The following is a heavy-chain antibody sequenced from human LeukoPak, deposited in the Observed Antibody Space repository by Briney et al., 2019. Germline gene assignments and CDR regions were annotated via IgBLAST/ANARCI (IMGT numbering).Heavy chain of an antibody. V-gene: IGHV5-51*01. CDR1: GYIFTNYW. CDR3: ARHVRTARYFDN. J-gene: IGHJ4*02. CDR2: IYPGASDT. Sequence: GESLQISCKGSGYIFTNYWIAWVRQMPGKGLEWMGIIYPGASDTRYSPSPQGPVTISADTSISTAYLHWSRLKASDTAMYYCARHVRTARYFDNWGQGTLVTVSS. D-gene: IGHD1-14*01.